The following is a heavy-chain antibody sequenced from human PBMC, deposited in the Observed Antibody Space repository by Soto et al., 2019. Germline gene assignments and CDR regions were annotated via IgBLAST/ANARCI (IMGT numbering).Heavy chain of an antibody. J-gene: IGHJ5*02. CDR3: ARVRQYCSATSCYLDP. Sequence: SETLSLTCAVSGDSISSSNWWHWVRQPPGKGLEWIGEIHHSGTTNYNPSLKSRVAISVDRSKNQFSLKLNSVTAADTAVYYCARVRQYCSATSCYLDPWGQGTLVTAPQ. V-gene: IGHV4-4*02. CDR1: GDSISSSNW. D-gene: IGHD2-2*01. CDR2: IHHSGTT.